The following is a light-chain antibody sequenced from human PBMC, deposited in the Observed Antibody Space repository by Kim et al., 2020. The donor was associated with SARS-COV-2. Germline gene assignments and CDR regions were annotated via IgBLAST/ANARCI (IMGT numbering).Light chain of an antibody. CDR3: QERTTWLT. J-gene: IGKJ4*01. CDR1: QSVSSY. V-gene: IGKV3-11*01. CDR2: DAS. Sequence: EIVLTQSPATLSLSPGERATLSCRAGQSVSSYLAWYQHKPGQAPRLLIYDASTRAPGIPARFSGSGSGTDFTLTISSLEPDDFAVYYCQERTTWLTFGEGTKVDIK.